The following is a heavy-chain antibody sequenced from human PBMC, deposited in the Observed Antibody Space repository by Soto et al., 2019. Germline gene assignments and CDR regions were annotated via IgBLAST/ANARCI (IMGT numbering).Heavy chain of an antibody. CDR3: ARVETFGGVTAPDAFDI. CDR1: GGSISSGGYY. Sequence: LCGGSISSGGYYWSWIRQHPGKGLEWIGYIYYSGSTYYNPSLKSRVTISVDTSKNQFSLKLSSVTAADTAVYYCARVETFGGVTAPDAFDIWGQGTMVTVSS. CDR2: IYYSGST. D-gene: IGHD3-16*01. J-gene: IGHJ3*02. V-gene: IGHV4-31*02.